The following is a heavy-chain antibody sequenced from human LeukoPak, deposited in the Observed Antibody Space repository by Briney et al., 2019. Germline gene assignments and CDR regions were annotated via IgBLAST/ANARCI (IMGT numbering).Heavy chain of an antibody. D-gene: IGHD3-22*01. CDR3: ARGTMIVED. CDR1: GFTFSSYA. CDR2: ISYDGSNK. Sequence: GRSLRLSCAASGFTFSSYAMHWVRQAPGKGLEWVAVISYDGSNKYYADSVKGRFTISRDNSKNTLYLQMNSLRAEDTAAYYCARGTMIVEDWGQGTLVTVSS. V-gene: IGHV3-30*01. J-gene: IGHJ4*02.